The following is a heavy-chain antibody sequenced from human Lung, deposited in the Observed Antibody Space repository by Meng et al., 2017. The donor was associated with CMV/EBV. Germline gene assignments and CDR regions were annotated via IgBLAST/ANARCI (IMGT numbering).Heavy chain of an antibody. D-gene: IGHD2-2*02. CDR1: GYSFTSYW. CDR2: IYPGDSDT. Sequence: KVSCKGSGYSFTSYWIGWVRQMPGKGLEWMGIIYPGDSDTRYSPSFQGQVTISADKSISTAYLQWSSLKASDTAMYYCARQSRLGYCSSTSCYSYYGMDVWGQGTXVTVSS. CDR3: ARQSRLGYCSSTSCYSYYGMDV. J-gene: IGHJ6*02. V-gene: IGHV5-51*01.